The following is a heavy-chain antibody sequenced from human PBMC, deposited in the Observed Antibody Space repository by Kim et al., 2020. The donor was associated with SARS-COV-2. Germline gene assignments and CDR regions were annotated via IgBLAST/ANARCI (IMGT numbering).Heavy chain of an antibody. CDR3: ARDRGGSSRGLDY. V-gene: IGHV3-53*01. CDR1: GFTVSSNY. D-gene: IGHD6-13*01. Sequence: GGSLRLSCAASGFTVSSNYMSWVRQAPGKGLEWVSVIYSGGSTYYADSVKGRFTISRDNSKNTLYLQMNSLRAEDTAVYYCARDRGGSSRGLDYWGQGTLVTVSS. CDR2: IYSGGST. J-gene: IGHJ4*02.